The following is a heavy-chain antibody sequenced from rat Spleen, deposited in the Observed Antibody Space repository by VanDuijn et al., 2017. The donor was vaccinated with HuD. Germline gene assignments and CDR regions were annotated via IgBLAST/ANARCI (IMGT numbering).Heavy chain of an antibody. D-gene: IGHD1-12*02. V-gene: IGHV5-31*01. CDR1: GFTFNNYW. Sequence: EVQLVESGGGLVQPGRSLKLSCVASGFTFNNYWMTWIRQAPGKGLEWVASISNTGGSTYYPDSVKGRFTISRDNAKSTLYLQMNSLRSEDTVTYYCTRVGDGTYYYDYFDYWGQGVMVTVSS. J-gene: IGHJ2*01. CDR3: TRVGDGTYYYDYFDY. CDR2: ISNTGGST.